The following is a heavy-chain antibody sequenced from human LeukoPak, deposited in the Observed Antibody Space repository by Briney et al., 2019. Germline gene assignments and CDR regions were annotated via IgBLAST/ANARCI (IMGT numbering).Heavy chain of an antibody. Sequence: GGSLRLSCAASGFTFSSYAMHWVRQAPGKGLEWVAGISYDGSNKYYADSVKGRFTISRDNSKNTLYLQMNSLRAEDTAVYYCARGDYDFWSGSLGYWGQGTLVTVSS. V-gene: IGHV3-30-3*01. CDR2: ISYDGSNK. CDR1: GFTFSSYA. CDR3: ARGDYDFWSGSLGY. D-gene: IGHD3-3*01. J-gene: IGHJ4*02.